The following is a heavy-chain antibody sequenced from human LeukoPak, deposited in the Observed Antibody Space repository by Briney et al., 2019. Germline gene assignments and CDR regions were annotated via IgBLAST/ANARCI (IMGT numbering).Heavy chain of an antibody. V-gene: IGHV3-21*01. Sequence: GGSLRLSCAASGFTFSSYSMNWVRQAPGKGLEWVSSISSSSSYIYYADSVKGRFTISRDNAKNSLYLQMNSLRAEDTAVYYCARDPGIAVAGTVAFDIWGQGTMVTVSS. D-gene: IGHD6-19*01. CDR3: ARDPGIAVAGTVAFDI. CDR2: ISSSSSYI. J-gene: IGHJ3*02. CDR1: GFTFSSYS.